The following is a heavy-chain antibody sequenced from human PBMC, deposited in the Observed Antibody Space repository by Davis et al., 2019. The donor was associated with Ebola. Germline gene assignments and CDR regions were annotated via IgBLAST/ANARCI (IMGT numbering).Heavy chain of an antibody. CDR1: GFTFSIYS. CDR2: ISSSSSTT. V-gene: IGHV3-48*01. CDR3: ARVGVGAKIDY. Sequence: PGGSLRLSCAASGFTFSIYSMNWVRQAPGKGLEWVSYISSSSSTTYYADSVKGRFTISRDNSKNTLYLQMNSLRAEDTAVYYCARVGVGAKIDYWGQGTLVTVSS. J-gene: IGHJ4*02. D-gene: IGHD1-26*01.